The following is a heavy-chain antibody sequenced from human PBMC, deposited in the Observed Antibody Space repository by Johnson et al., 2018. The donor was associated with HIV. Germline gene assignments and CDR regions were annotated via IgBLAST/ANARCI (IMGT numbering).Heavy chain of an antibody. CDR2: IYSGGST. J-gene: IGHJ3*02. Sequence: VQLVESGGGLVQPGGSLRLSCAASGFTFSNCMTWVRQAPGQGLEWVSVIYSGGSTYYAYSVPGRFTISRDNSRNTLYLQMNSLRAEDTAVYYCAKSYSSSWYTDAFDIWGQGTMVTVSS. CDR3: AKSYSSSWYTDAFDI. CDR1: GFTFSNC. D-gene: IGHD6-13*01. V-gene: IGHV3-23*03.